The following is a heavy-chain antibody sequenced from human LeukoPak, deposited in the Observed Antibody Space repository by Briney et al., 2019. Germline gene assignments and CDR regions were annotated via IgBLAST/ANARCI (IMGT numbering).Heavy chain of an antibody. J-gene: IGHJ4*02. CDR3: ARDPVGGSTIFDY. CDR1: GDSFSSNSAA. Sequence: SQTLSLTCAISGDSFSSNSAAWNWIRQSPSRGLEWLGRTYYRSKWYYDYAVAVKSRVSINPDASKNQFSLQLSSVTPEDTAVYYCARDPVGGSTIFDYWGQGTLVTVSS. V-gene: IGHV6-1*01. CDR2: TYYRSKWYY. D-gene: IGHD1-26*01.